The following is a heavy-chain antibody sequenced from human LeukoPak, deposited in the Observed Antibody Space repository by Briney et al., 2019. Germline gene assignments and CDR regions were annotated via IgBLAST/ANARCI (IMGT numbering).Heavy chain of an antibody. CDR1: GGSFSGYY. CDR3: ARGRPVDSSGSHLGY. CDR2: INHSGST. Sequence: SETLSLTCAVYGGSFSGYYWSWIRQPPGKGLEWIGEINHSGSTNYNPSLKSRVTISVDTSKNQFSLKLSSVTAADTAVYYCARGRPVDSSGSHLGYWGQGTLVSLSS. J-gene: IGHJ4*02. D-gene: IGHD3-22*01. V-gene: IGHV4-34*01.